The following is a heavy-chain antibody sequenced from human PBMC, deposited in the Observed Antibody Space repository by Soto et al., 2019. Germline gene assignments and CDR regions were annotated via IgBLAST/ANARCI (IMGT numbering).Heavy chain of an antibody. J-gene: IGHJ6*02. V-gene: IGHV1-69*13. CDR2: IIPRSATS. CDR3: AREGLVLVPTTDNSDYYYYATDV. D-gene: IGHD2-15*01. Sequence: SAKPPCKASRDTFSTYTITWMRQAPRQGLEWMGGIIPRSATSNYAQRFQGRVTFTADESTSTAYMELSSLRPEDTAVYYCAREGLVLVPTTDNSDYYYYATDVWGQGTTVTVSS. CDR1: RDTFSTYT.